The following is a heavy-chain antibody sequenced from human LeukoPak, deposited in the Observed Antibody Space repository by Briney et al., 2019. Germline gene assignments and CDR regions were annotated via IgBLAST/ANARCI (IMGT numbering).Heavy chain of an antibody. D-gene: IGHD3-10*01. Sequence: ASVKVSCKASGYTFTSYAMNWVRQAPGQGLEWMGWINTNTGNPTYAQGFTGRFVFSLDTSVSTAYLQISSLKAEDTAVYYCARDEKVTMLRGVMEVGVRFDPWGQGTLVTVSS. J-gene: IGHJ5*02. V-gene: IGHV7-4-1*02. CDR3: ARDEKVTMLRGVMEVGVRFDP. CDR1: GYTFTSYA. CDR2: INTNTGNP.